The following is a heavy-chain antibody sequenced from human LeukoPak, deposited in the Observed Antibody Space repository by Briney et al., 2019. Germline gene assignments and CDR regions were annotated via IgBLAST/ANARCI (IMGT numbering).Heavy chain of an antibody. V-gene: IGHV3-30*18. Sequence: PGRSLRLSCAASGFTFSSYGMHWVRQAPGKGLEWVAVISYDGSNKYYAGSVKGRFTISRDNSKNTLYLQMNSLRAEDTAVYYCANEPAADYGEAYYYYGMDVWGQGTTVTASS. CDR3: ANEPAADYGEAYYYYGMDV. D-gene: IGHD4-17*01. CDR1: GFTFSSYG. CDR2: ISYDGSNK. J-gene: IGHJ6*02.